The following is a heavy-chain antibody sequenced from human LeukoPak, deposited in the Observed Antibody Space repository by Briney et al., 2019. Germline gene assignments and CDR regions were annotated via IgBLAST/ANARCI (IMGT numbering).Heavy chain of an antibody. CDR1: GYTFTGYY. V-gene: IGHV1-2*06. CDR2: INPNSGGT. J-gene: IGHJ4*02. Sequence: ASVKVSCKAPGYTFTGYYMHWVRQAPGQGLEWMGRINPNSGGTNYAQKFQGRVTMTRDTSISTAYMELSRLRSDDTAVYYCARDWARISSSSGWGQGTLVTVSS. D-gene: IGHD6-6*01. CDR3: ARDWARISSSSG.